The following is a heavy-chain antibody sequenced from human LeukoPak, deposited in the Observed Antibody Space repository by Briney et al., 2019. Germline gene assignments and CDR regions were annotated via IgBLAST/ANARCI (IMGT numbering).Heavy chain of an antibody. Sequence: SVKVSCKASGFSFTDYFLHWVRQAPGQGLEWVGWINPHSGGTNYAQQFQGRVTMTRDTSISTASVELSRLRSDDTAVYYCARISISNAPDYWGQGTLVTVSS. V-gene: IGHV1-2*02. J-gene: IGHJ4*02. D-gene: IGHD3-3*02. CDR1: GFSFTDYF. CDR3: ARISISNAPDY. CDR2: INPHSGGT.